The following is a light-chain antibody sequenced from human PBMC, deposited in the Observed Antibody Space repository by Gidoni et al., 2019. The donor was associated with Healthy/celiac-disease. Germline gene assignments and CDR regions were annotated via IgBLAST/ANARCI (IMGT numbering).Light chain of an antibody. CDR1: QSVSSN. Sequence: EIVMTQSPATLSVSPGERATLSCRARQSVSSNLAWYQQKPGQAPRLLIYGASTRATGIPARFSGSGSGTKFTLTISSLQSEDFAVYYCQQYNNWPCSFGQGTKLEIK. V-gene: IGKV3-15*01. CDR2: GAS. J-gene: IGKJ2*04. CDR3: QQYNNWPCS.